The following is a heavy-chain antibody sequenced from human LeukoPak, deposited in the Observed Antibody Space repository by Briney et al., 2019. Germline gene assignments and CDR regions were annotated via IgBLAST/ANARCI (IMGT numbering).Heavy chain of an antibody. CDR2: INPNSGGT. Sequence: ASVKVSCKASGYTFTGYYMHWVRQAPGQGLEWMGWINPNSGGTNYAQKFQGRVTMTRDTSISTAYKELSRLRSDDTAVYYCARIRYSGSYPTFDYWGQGTLVTVSS. D-gene: IGHD1-26*01. V-gene: IGHV1-2*02. J-gene: IGHJ4*02. CDR3: ARIRYSGSYPTFDY. CDR1: GYTFTGYY.